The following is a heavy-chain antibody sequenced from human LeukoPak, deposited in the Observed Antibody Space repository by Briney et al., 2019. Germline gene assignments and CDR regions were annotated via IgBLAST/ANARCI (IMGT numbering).Heavy chain of an antibody. D-gene: IGHD6-13*01. CDR3: ATYSSWYRPFDY. J-gene: IGHJ4*02. V-gene: IGHV4-31*03. CDR1: GGSISSGGYY. CDR2: IYYSGST. Sequence: SETLSLTCTVSGGSISSGGYYWSWIRQHPGKGLEWIGYIYYSGSTYYNPSLKSRVTISVDTSKNQFSLKLSSVTAADTAVYYCATYSSWYRPFDYWGQGTLVTVSS.